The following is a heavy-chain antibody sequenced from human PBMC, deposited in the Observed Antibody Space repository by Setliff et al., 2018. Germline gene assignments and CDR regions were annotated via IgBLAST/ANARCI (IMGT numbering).Heavy chain of an antibody. V-gene: IGHV4-4*07. J-gene: IGHJ6*02. CDR1: GGSIINSYY. D-gene: IGHD5-12*01. CDR2: ISTSGNT. Sequence: SETLSLTCTVSGGSIINSYYWSWIRQPAGKGLEWIGRISTSGNTNYNPSLKSRVTVSLDTSKKQFSLKLTSMTAADTAVYYCARDQWVRSPPLYFSYSMDVWGQGTTVTVSS. CDR3: ARDQWVRSPPLYFSYSMDV.